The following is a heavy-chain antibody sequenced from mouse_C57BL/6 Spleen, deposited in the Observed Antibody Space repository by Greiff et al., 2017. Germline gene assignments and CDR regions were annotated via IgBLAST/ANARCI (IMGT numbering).Heavy chain of an antibody. J-gene: IGHJ1*03. Sequence: VQLQQSGAELARPGASVKMSCKASGYTFTSYTLHWVKQRPGQGLEWIGYINPSSGDTKYNQKFKAKCTVTSSKSSTTASMPLISLTSAASAVYSCARDPYYGSIYGYFDVWGTGTTVTVSS. D-gene: IGHD1-1*01. CDR2: INPSSGDT. V-gene: IGHV1-4*01. CDR3: ARDPYYGSIYGYFDV. CDR1: GYTFTSYT.